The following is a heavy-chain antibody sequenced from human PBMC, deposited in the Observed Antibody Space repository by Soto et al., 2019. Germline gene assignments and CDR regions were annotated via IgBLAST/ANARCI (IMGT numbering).Heavy chain of an antibody. CDR3: ARDASYYSRLSGYYPSRNGMDV. J-gene: IGHJ6*02. V-gene: IGHV3-33*01. CDR1: GFTFSSFG. D-gene: IGHD3-9*01. CDR2: IWYEGSKK. Sequence: QVQVVESGGGVVQPGRSLRLSCAASGFTFSSFGMHWVRQAPGKGLEWVSLIWYEGSKKSYGDSVKGRFTISRDNSRTTVYLQMNSLRADDTAVYYCARDASYYSRLSGYYPSRNGMDVWGQGTTVTVSS.